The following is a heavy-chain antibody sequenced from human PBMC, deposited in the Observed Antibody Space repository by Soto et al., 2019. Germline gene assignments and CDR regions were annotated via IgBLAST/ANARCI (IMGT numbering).Heavy chain of an antibody. J-gene: IGHJ6*02. Sequence: SETLPLTCAVSGGSISSSNWWSWVRQPPGKGLEWIGEIYHSGSTNYNPSLKSRVTISVDKSKNQFSLKLSSVTAADTAVYYCARMAGGDSDYGMDVWGQGTTVTVSS. CDR2: IYHSGST. CDR3: ARMAGGDSDYGMDV. V-gene: IGHV4-4*02. D-gene: IGHD2-21*02. CDR1: GGSISSSNW.